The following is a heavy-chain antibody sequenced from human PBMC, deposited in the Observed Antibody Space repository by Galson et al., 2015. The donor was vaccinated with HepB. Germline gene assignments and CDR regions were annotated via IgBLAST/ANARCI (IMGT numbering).Heavy chain of an antibody. Sequence: PALVKPTQTLTLTCTFSGFSLSTSGVGVGWIRQPPGKALEWLALIYWNDDKRYSPSLKSRLTITKDTSKNQVVLTMTNMDPVDTATYYCAHRRAPVTTSDYYYYGMDVWGQGTTVTVSS. CDR3: AHRRAPVTTSDYYYYGMDV. V-gene: IGHV2-5*01. D-gene: IGHD4-17*01. J-gene: IGHJ6*02. CDR1: GFSLSTSGVG. CDR2: IYWNDDK.